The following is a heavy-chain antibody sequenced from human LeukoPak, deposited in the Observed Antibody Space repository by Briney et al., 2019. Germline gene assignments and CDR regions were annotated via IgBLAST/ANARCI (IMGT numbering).Heavy chain of an antibody. Sequence: SETLSLTCTVSGGSISSDYWSWIRQPAGKGLEWIGRIYSSGSTNYNPSLKSRVTISVDTSKNQFSLKLSSVTAADTAVYYCARASLLWFGELLGAFDIWGQGTMVTVSS. D-gene: IGHD3-10*01. V-gene: IGHV4-4*07. J-gene: IGHJ3*02. CDR3: ARASLLWFGELLGAFDI. CDR1: GGSISSDY. CDR2: IYSSGST.